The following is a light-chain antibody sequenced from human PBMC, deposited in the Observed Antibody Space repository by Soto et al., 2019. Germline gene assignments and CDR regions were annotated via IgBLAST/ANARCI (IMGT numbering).Light chain of an antibody. V-gene: IGKV3-15*01. CDR3: QQYNNWWT. CDR1: QSVSNN. Sequence: EIVMTQSPATLSVSPGERATLSCRASQSVSNNLAWYQKKPGQAPRLLIYGASTRATRIPARFRGGGSGTEFILTTRSLQSEDFALYYCQQYNNWWTFGQVTRVESK. J-gene: IGKJ1*01. CDR2: GAS.